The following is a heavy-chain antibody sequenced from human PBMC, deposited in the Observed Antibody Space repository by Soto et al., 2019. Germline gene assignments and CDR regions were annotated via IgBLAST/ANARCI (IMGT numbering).Heavy chain of an antibody. CDR3: AKDDGAGGAFYYYGMDV. CDR2: ISYDGSNK. D-gene: IGHD1-26*01. J-gene: IGHJ6*02. Sequence: GGSLRLSCAASGFTFSSYGMHWVRQAPGKGLEWVAVISYDGSNKYYADSVKGRFTISRDNSKNTLYLQMNSLRAEDTAVYYCAKDDGAGGAFYYYGMDVWGQGTTVTVSS. CDR1: GFTFSSYG. V-gene: IGHV3-30*18.